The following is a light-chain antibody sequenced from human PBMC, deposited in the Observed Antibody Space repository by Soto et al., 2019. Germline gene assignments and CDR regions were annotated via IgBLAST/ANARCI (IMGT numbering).Light chain of an antibody. Sequence: QSALTQPASVSGSPGQSITISCAGTMRDIGAYNLVSWYQQHPGNAPQLIIYEVRNRPAGISFRFSGSKSGNTASLTISGLQAEDEDDYYCSSFTSKSTLIFGGGTKLTVL. CDR1: MRDIGAYNL. V-gene: IGLV2-14*03. CDR2: EVR. J-gene: IGLJ2*01. CDR3: SSFTSKSTLI.